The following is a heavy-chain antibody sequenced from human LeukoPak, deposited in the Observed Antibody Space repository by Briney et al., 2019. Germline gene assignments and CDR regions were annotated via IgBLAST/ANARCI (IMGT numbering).Heavy chain of an antibody. CDR1: GFTFSSYW. J-gene: IGHJ3*02. D-gene: IGHD3-22*01. Sequence: GGSLRLSCAASGFTFSSYWMSWVRQAPGKGLEWVANIKQDGSQTHYLDSVQGRFTISRDNAKNSLYLQMNSLRVEDTAVYYCVRDSSPYERPSSYYDAFDIWGHGTVVTVS. CDR2: IKQDGSQT. CDR3: VRDSSPYERPSSYYDAFDI. V-gene: IGHV3-7*01.